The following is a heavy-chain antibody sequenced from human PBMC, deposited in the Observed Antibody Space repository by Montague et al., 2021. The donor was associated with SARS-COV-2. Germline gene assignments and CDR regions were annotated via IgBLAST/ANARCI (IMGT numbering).Heavy chain of an antibody. CDR1: GGSITSYY. V-gene: IGHV4-59*01. D-gene: IGHD1-26*01. J-gene: IGHJ4*02. CDR3: ASSLSGGYDH. Sequence: SETLSLTCTVSGGSITSYYWGWIRQPPGKGLEWIGYIYYIGSTNYNPSLKSRVTISVDTSKNQFFLNLSSVTAADTAVYYCASSLSGGYDHWGQGILVTVSS. CDR2: IYYIGST.